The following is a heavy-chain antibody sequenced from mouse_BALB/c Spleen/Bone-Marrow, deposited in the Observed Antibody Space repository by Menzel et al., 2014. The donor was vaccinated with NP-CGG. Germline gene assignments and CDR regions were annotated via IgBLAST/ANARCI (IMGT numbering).Heavy chain of an antibody. CDR3: ARGGSSYGWYFDV. V-gene: IGHV14-3*02. D-gene: IGHD1-1*01. Sequence: VQLQQSEAELVKPGASVKLSCSASGFNIKDTYMHWVKQRPEQGLEWIGRIDPANGNTKYDPKFQGKATITADTSSNTAYPQLSSLTSEDTAVYYCARGGSSYGWYFDVWGAGTTVTVSS. CDR1: GFNIKDTY. J-gene: IGHJ1*01. CDR2: IDPANGNT.